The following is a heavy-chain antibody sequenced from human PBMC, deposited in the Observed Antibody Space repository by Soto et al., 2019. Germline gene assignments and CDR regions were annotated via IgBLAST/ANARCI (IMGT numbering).Heavy chain of an antibody. V-gene: IGHV3-73*01. CDR3: NRGQGTPIGDYYDHGMDV. CDR1: GFNFSGSA. CDR2: IRSRANNYAT. J-gene: IGHJ6*02. Sequence: GGSLRLSCAASGFNFSGSAIHWVRQASGKGLEWVGRIRSRANNYATSSAASVKGRFKFSRDDSKNTAYLQMSTLKTEDTAVYYCNRGQGTPIGDYYDHGMDVWGQGTTVTVSS. D-gene: IGHD1-26*01.